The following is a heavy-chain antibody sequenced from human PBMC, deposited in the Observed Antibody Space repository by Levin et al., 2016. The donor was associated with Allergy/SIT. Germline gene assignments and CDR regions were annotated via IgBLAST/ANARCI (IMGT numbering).Heavy chain of an antibody. D-gene: IGHD6-19*01. J-gene: IGHJ6*02. CDR3: ARDPQWLVGYYYYGMDV. CDR2: ISSSSSTI. V-gene: IGHV3-48*02. Sequence: GESLKISCAASGFTFSSYSMNWVRQAPGKGLEWVSYISSSSSTIYYADSVKGRFTISRDNAKNSLYLQMNSLRDEDTAVYYCARDPQWLVGYYYYGMDVWGQGTTVTVSS. CDR1: GFTFSSYS.